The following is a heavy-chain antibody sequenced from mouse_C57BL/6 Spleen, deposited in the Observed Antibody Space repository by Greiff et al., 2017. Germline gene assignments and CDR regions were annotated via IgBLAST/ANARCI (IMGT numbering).Heavy chain of an antibody. V-gene: IGHV1-64*01. CDR3: ARRTTVVPYWYFDV. Sequence: QVQLQQPGAELVKPGASVKLSCKASGYTFTSYWMHWVKQRPGQGLEWIGIIHPNSGSTNYNEKFKSKATLTVDKSSSTAYMQLSSLTSEDSAVYYCARRTTVVPYWYFDVWGTGTTVTVSS. J-gene: IGHJ1*03. D-gene: IGHD1-1*01. CDR2: IHPNSGST. CDR1: GYTFTSYW.